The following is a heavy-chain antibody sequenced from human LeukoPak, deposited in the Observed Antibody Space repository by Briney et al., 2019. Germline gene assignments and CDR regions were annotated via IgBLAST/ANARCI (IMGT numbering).Heavy chain of an antibody. CDR3: AKWGDGYNILDY. J-gene: IGHJ4*02. D-gene: IGHD5-24*01. Sequence: GGTLRLSCEASGFTFGSHAMSWVRQAPGKGLEWVSTISGRVSTAYYADSVRGRFTVSRDNSQNFLYLQMNSLRIEDTALYYCAKWGDGYNILDYWGQGTLVTVSS. V-gene: IGHV3-23*01. CDR2: ISGRVSTA. CDR1: GFTFGSHA.